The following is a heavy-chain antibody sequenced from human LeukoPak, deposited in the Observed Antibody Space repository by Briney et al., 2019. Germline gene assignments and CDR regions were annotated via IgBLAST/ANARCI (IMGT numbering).Heavy chain of an antibody. J-gene: IGHJ3*02. CDR1: GFTFSSYE. CDR2: ISSTGSTI. Sequence: PGGSLRLSCAASGFTFSSYEMNGVRQAPGKGLEWISYISSTGSTIYYADSVKGGFTVSRDNAKNSLYLQMNSLRAEDTAVYYCARDHWNHIRGSFDIWGQGTMVTVSS. D-gene: IGHD1-1*01. CDR3: ARDHWNHIRGSFDI. V-gene: IGHV3-48*03.